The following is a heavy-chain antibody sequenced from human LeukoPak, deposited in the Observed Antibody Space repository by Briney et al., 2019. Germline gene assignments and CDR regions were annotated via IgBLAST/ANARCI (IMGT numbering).Heavy chain of an antibody. J-gene: IGHJ4*02. CDR1: GFTFSSYW. CDR3: AREASGSGSYFDY. CDR2: ISSSGSTI. D-gene: IGHD3-10*01. V-gene: IGHV3-48*04. Sequence: GGSLRLSCAASGFTFSSYWMSWVRQAPGKGLEWVSYISSSGSTIYYADSVKGRFTISRDNAKNSLYLQMNSLRAEDTAIYYCAREASGSGSYFDYWGQGTLVTVSS.